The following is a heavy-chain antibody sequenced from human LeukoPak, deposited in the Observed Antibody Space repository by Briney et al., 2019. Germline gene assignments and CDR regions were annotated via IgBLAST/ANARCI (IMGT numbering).Heavy chain of an antibody. J-gene: IGHJ3*02. V-gene: IGHV4-4*07. CDR2: IYTSGST. CDR3: ARDPGYYGSGTRGAFDI. Sequence: SETLSLTCTVSGGSIRSYYWSWIRQAAGKGLEWIGRIYTSGSTNYNPSLKSRVTMSVDTSKNQFSLKLSSVTAADTAMYYCARDPGYYGSGTRGAFDIWGQGTMVTVSS. CDR1: GGSIRSYY. D-gene: IGHD3-10*01.